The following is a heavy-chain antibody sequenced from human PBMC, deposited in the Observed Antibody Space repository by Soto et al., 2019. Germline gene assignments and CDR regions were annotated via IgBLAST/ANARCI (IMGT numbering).Heavy chain of an antibody. CDR3: EREISMALNY. J-gene: IGHJ4*02. CDR1: DDSISSYY. Sequence: ASLSLTCTVSDDSISSYYWNWIRQPAGKGLEWIGRIYTSGSTNYNSSLKSRVTMSIDTSKNQFSLKLSSVTAADTAVYYCEREISMALNYWGQGTLVTVSS. V-gene: IGHV4-4*07. D-gene: IGHD3-10*01. CDR2: IYTSGST.